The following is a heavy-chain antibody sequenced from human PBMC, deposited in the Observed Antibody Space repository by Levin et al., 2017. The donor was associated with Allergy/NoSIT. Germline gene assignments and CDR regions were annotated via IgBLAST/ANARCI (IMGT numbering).Heavy chain of an antibody. D-gene: IGHD6-19*01. CDR1: GGSVSSGSYY. CDR2: IYYSGST. V-gene: IGHV4-61*01. Sequence: TASETLSLTCTVSGGSVSSGSYYWSWIRQPPGKGLEWIGYIYYSGSTNYNPSLKSRVTISVDTSKNQFSLKLSSVTAADTAVYYCARGGSGWSDYWGQGTLVTVSS. CDR3: ARGGSGWSDY. J-gene: IGHJ4*02.